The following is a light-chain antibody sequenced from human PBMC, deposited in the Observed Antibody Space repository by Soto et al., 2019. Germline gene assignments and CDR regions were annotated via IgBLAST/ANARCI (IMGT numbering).Light chain of an antibody. CDR3: QQYGSSGT. J-gene: IGKJ1*01. CDR2: DAS. CDR1: QSVSSSY. V-gene: IGKV3D-20*01. Sequence: EIMMTQSPDTLSVSPGERATLSCRASQSVSSSYLAWYQQKPGLAPRLLIYDASSRATGIPDRFSGSGSGTDFTLTISRPEPEDFAVYYCQQYGSSGTFGQGTKVDIK.